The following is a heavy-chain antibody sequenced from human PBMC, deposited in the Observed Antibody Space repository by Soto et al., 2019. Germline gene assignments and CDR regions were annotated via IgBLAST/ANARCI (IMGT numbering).Heavy chain of an antibody. D-gene: IGHD3-10*01. Sequence: QVQLVESGGGVVQPGRSLRLSCAASGFTFGSYGMHWVRQAPGKGLEWVAVIWYDGSNKYYEDSVKGRFTISRDNSKNTLYLQMNSLRDEDTAVYYCARDLDGYYSSGSYSPQYYFDYWGQGPLVAVSS. CDR3: ARDLDGYYSSGSYSPQYYFDY. V-gene: IGHV3-33*01. J-gene: IGHJ4*02. CDR2: IWYDGSNK. CDR1: GFTFGSYG.